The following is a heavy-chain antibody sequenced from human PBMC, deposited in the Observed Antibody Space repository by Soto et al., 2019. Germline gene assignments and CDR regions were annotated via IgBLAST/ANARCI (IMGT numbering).Heavy chain of an antibody. CDR3: AKGEAAVIFFHY. Sequence: GGSLRLSCAASGFTFSSYAMSWVRQAPGKGLEWVSAISGSGGSTYYADSVKGRFTISRDNSKNPLYLQMNSLRAEDTAVYYCAKGEAAVIFFHYWGQGTLVTVSS. V-gene: IGHV3-23*01. CDR2: ISGSGGST. D-gene: IGHD6-13*01. J-gene: IGHJ4*02. CDR1: GFTFSSYA.